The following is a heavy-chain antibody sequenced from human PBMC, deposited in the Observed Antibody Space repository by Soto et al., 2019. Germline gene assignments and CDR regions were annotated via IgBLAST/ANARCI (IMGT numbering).Heavy chain of an antibody. J-gene: IGHJ5*02. V-gene: IGHV3-23*01. CDR2: ISGSGGST. Sequence: GGSLRLSCAASGFTFSSYAMSWVRQAPGKGLKWVSAISGSGGSTYYADSVKGRFTISRDNSKNTLYLQMNSLRAEDTAVYYCALGPQYDFWSGPGNWFDPWGQGTLVTVSS. CDR1: GFTFSSYA. CDR3: ALGPQYDFWSGPGNWFDP. D-gene: IGHD3-3*01.